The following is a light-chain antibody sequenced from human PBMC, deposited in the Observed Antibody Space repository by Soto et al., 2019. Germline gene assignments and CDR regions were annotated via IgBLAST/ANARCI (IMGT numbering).Light chain of an antibody. CDR3: QQYNNYPLT. V-gene: IGKV1-39*01. CDR1: QNITIY. Sequence: DIQMTQSPSSLSASVGDRVTLTCRASQNITIYLNWYQQKPGNAPKLLIYAASNLQSGVPSRFSGSGSGTDFTLTISSLQPEDFATYYCQQYNNYPLTFGGGTKVDIK. CDR2: AAS. J-gene: IGKJ4*01.